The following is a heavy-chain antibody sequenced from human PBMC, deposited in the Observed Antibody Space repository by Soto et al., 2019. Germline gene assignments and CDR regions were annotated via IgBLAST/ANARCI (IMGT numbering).Heavy chain of an antibody. V-gene: IGHV1-2*02. CDR3: ARDRRALATFDGLAA. CDR1: GYTFTDHY. Sequence: ASVKVSCKVSGYTFTDHYMHWLRQAPGQGPEWMGWINPSSGGTFYARKFQGRVTMTSDASMAATFLEVTSLTSDDAAVYYCARDRRALATFDGLAAWGQGTSVTVSS. CDR2: INPSSGGT. J-gene: IGHJ5*01. D-gene: IGHD3-9*01.